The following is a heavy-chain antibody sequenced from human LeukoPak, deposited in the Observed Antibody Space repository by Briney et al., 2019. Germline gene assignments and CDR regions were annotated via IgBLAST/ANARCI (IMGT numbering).Heavy chain of an antibody. CDR3: ARAAYDFWSGYGYYYYMDV. D-gene: IGHD3-3*01. Sequence: ASVTVSCKASGYTFTSYYMHWVRPAPGQGLEWVGWINPNSGGTNYAQKFQGRVTMTRETSISTAYMELSRLRSNDTAVYYCARAAYDFWSGYGYYYYMDVWGKGTTVTVSS. J-gene: IGHJ6*03. CDR1: GYTFTSYY. CDR2: INPNSGGT. V-gene: IGHV1-2*02.